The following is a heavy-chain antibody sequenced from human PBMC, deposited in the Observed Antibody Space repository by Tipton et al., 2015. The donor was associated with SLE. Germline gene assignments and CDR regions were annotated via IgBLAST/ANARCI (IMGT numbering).Heavy chain of an antibody. J-gene: IGHJ5*02. D-gene: IGHD6-13*01. CDR1: GGSISGSSYY. CDR2: IYYSGST. V-gene: IGHV4-39*07. CDR3: ASSNGNSSRWYGPYTWFDP. Sequence: TLSLTCTVSGGSISGSSYYWGWIRPPPGKGLEWIGSIYYSGSTYYNPSLKSRVTISVDTSKNQFSLKLSSVTAADTAVYYCASSNGNSSRWYGPYTWFDPWGQGPLVTVSS.